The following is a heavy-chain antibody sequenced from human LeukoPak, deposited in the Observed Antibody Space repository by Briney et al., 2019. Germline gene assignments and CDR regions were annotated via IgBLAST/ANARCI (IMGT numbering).Heavy chain of an antibody. J-gene: IGHJ6*02. D-gene: IGHD6-19*01. V-gene: IGHV1-46*01. CDR1: GYTFPSYF. CDR3: ARGEGGQWLVTSYYGMDV. Sequence: GASVKVSCKASGYTFPSYFMHWVRQAPGQGLEWMGIINPTGGSTTYAQKFQGRVTMTRDTSTSTVYMELSSLRSEDTAVYYCARGEGGQWLVTSYYGMDVWGQGTTVTVSS. CDR2: INPTGGST.